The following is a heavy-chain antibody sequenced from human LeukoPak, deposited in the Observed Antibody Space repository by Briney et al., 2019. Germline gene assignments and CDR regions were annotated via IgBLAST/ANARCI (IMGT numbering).Heavy chain of an antibody. V-gene: IGHV3-7*01. CDR3: ARDDGGNLDY. Sequence: GGSLRLSCAASGFTFSSYWMAWVRQAPGKGPEWVANIKRDGSEKYHVDSVKGRFTISRDNAKNSLSLQMNSLRVEDTAVYYCARDDGGNLDYWGQGTLVTVSS. CDR1: GFTFSSYW. CDR2: IKRDGSEK. J-gene: IGHJ4*02.